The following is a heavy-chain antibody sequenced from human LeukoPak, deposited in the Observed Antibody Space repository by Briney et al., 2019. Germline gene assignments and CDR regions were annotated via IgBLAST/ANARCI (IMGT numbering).Heavy chain of an antibody. CDR1: GFTFSSYA. Sequence: GGSLRLSCAASGFTFSSYAMSWVRQAPGKGLEWVSAISGSGGSTYYADSVKGRFTISRDNSKNTLYLQMNSLRAEDTAVYYCAVEAYCGGDYYSVGGTYFDYWGQGTLVTVSS. J-gene: IGHJ4*02. CDR2: ISGSGGST. V-gene: IGHV3-23*01. CDR3: AVEAYCGGDYYSVGGTYFDY. D-gene: IGHD2-21*02.